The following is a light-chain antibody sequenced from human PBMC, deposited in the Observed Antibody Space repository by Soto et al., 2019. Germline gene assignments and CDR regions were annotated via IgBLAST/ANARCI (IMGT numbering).Light chain of an antibody. CDR3: QQYNDWPLT. Sequence: EIVMTQSPATLSVSPGEGATLSCRASQSISSNLAWYQQKPGQAPKLLIYGASTRATGFPARFSGSGSGTGFTLTISSLQSEDFAVYYCQQYNDWPLTFGGGTKV. CDR2: GAS. CDR1: QSISSN. J-gene: IGKJ4*01. V-gene: IGKV3-15*01.